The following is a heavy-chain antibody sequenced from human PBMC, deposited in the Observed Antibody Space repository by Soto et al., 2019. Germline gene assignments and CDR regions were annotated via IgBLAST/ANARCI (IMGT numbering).Heavy chain of an antibody. V-gene: IGHV1-8*01. CDR3: ARDGVVVPAAMGFDYYYYGMDV. Sequence: GASVKVSCKASGYTFTSYDINWVRQATGQGLEWMGWMNPNSGNTGYAQKFQGRITMTRNTSISTAYMELSSLRSDDTAVYYCARDGVVVPAAMGFDYYYYGMDVWGQGTTVTVSS. J-gene: IGHJ6*02. CDR1: GYTFTSYD. D-gene: IGHD2-2*01. CDR2: MNPNSGNT.